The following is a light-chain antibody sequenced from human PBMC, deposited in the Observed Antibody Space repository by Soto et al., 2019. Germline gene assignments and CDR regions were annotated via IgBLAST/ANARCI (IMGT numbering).Light chain of an antibody. CDR1: QGIGET. V-gene: IGKV3-15*01. CDR3: QPYNNWPLT. CDR2: DAS. Sequence: EVVMRQSPATLSVSPGEGGTLSCRASQGIGETLAWYQQKPGQTARLLIYDASTXATGVPTRFSGSRSGAEFTLTINSLQSEDFAVYYCQPYNNWPLTFGGGTKVDIK. J-gene: IGKJ4*01.